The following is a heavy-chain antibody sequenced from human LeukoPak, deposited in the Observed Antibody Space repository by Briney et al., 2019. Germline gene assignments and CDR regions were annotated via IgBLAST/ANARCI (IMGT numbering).Heavy chain of an antibody. J-gene: IGHJ5*02. V-gene: IGHV5-10-1*01. Sequence: GESLRISCKGSGYSFTSYWISWVRQMPGKGLEWMGRIDPSDSYTNYSPSFQGHVTISADKSISTAYLQWSSLKASDTAMYYCAISGYCSSTSCYEGGYWLDPWGQGTLVTVSS. D-gene: IGHD2-2*01. CDR1: GYSFTSYW. CDR3: AISGYCSSTSCYEGGYWLDP. CDR2: IDPSDSYT.